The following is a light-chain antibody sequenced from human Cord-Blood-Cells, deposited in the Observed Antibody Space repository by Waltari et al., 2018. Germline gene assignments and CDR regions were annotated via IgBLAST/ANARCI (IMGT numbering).Light chain of an antibody. CDR3: AAWDDSLSGPV. J-gene: IGLJ2*01. CDR2: RNK. CDR1: SSNIGSNY. Sequence: QSVLTQPPSASGTPGQRVTISCSGSSSNIGSNYVYWYQQLPGTAPKLLIDRNKQRPSGAPDRFSGSKSGTSASLAISGRRSEDEADYYCAAWDDSLSGPVFGGGTKLTVL. V-gene: IGLV1-47*01.